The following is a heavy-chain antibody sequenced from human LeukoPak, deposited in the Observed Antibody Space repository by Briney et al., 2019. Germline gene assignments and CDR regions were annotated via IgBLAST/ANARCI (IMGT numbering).Heavy chain of an antibody. V-gene: IGHV4-59*08. D-gene: IGHD5-24*01. CDR3: ARSRAGDNFDAFEI. Sequence: PSETLSLTCTVSGGSISSYYWSWIRQPPGKGLEWIGYIYCSGSTKYYPSLKSRVTISVDTSKNQFSLKLSSVTAAGTAVYYCARSRAGDNFDAFEIWGQGTMVTVSS. CDR2: IYCSGST. J-gene: IGHJ3*02. CDR1: GGSISSYY.